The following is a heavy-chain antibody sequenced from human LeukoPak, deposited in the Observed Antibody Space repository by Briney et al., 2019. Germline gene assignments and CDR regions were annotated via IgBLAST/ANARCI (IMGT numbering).Heavy chain of an antibody. D-gene: IGHD6-13*01. Sequence: GGSLRLSCAASGFTFSSYAMSWVRQAPGKGLEWVSAITISGGDTFYVDSVKGRFTISRDNSKNTLYLQMSSLRAEDTAVYYCAKSRAADTTLLFDYWGQGTLVTVSS. CDR1: GFTFSSYA. CDR3: AKSRAADTTLLFDY. V-gene: IGHV3-23*01. J-gene: IGHJ4*02. CDR2: ITISGGDT.